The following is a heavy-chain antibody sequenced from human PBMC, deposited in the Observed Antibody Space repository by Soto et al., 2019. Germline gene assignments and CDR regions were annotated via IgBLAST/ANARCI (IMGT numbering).Heavy chain of an antibody. CDR3: ARGSYYYYGMDV. V-gene: IGHV4-61*01. CDR2: IYYSGRT. J-gene: IGHJ6*02. CDR1: GGSVSSTYYY. Sequence: SETLSLTCFVSGGSVSSTYYYWSWIRQPPGKGLEWIGYIYYSGRTDYKSSLKSRVTISLDPSKNQVSLKFNSVTAADTAVYYCARGSYYYYGMDVWGQGTTVTVSS.